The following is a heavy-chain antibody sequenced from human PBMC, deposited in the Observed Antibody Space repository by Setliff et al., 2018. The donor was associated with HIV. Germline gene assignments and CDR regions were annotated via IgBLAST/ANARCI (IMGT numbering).Heavy chain of an antibody. CDR1: GFSFGNFG. V-gene: IGHV3-33*01. D-gene: IGHD3-10*01. CDR2: VWYDGINK. CDR3: ARLRPYNSALDY. J-gene: IGHJ4*02. Sequence: PGGSLRLSCVASGFSFGNFGMHWVRQAPGKGLEWVAVVWYDGINKNYADSVKGRFTLSRDNSENALFLQMNSLRPEDTAVYYCARLRPYNSALDYWGQGTLVTVSS.